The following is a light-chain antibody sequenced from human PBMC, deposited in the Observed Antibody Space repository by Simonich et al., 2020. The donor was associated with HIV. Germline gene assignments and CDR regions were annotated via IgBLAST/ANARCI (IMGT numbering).Light chain of an antibody. CDR2: PSS. V-gene: IGKV3-20*01. J-gene: IGKJ1*01. CDR3: QQYNNWPRT. Sequence: EIVLTQSPGTLSLSPGERATLSCRASQSVSSNFLAWYQQKPGQAPRLLIYPSSYRTTGIPDRFSGSGSGTDFTLTISRLEPEDFAVYYCQQYNNWPRTFGQGTKVEIK. CDR1: QSVSSNF.